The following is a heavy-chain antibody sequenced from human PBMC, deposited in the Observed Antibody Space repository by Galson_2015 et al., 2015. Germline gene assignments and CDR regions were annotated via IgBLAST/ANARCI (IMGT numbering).Heavy chain of an antibody. CDR3: AKTGRSWYGDY. D-gene: IGHD6-13*01. Sequence: SLRLSCAAFGFTFSSYAMSWVRQAPEKGLEWVSAISGSGGSTYYADSVKGRFTISRDNSKNTLYLQMNSLRAEDTAVYYCAKTGRSWYGDYWGQGTLVTVSS. CDR1: GFTFSSYA. V-gene: IGHV3-23*01. CDR2: ISGSGGST. J-gene: IGHJ4*02.